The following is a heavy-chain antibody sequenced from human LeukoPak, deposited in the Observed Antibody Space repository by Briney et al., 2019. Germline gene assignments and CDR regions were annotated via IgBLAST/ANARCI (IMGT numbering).Heavy chain of an antibody. CDR2: IYYSGST. J-gene: IGHJ3*02. D-gene: IGHD6-19*01. CDR1: GGSISSYY. CDR3: ARVRQWLAPNQDAFDI. V-gene: IGHV4-59*07. Sequence: SDTLSLTCTVSGGSISSYYWSWLRQPPGKGLEWIGYIYYSGSTNYNPSLKSRVTISVDTSKHQFSLKLSSVTVADTAVYYCARVRQWLAPNQDAFDIWGRGTMVTVSS.